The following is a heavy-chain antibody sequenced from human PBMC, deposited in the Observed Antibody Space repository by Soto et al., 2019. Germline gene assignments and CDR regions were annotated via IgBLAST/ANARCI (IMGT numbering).Heavy chain of an antibody. Sequence: LRLSCAASGFTFSTYAMAWVRQAPGKGLEWVSAISGSGTTYYADSVKGRFTISRDNSKNTLYLQMTGLRAEDTAIYYCAKDHHHYDNSGPGDGMDVWGQGTTVTVSS. D-gene: IGHD3-22*01. J-gene: IGHJ6*02. CDR2: ISGSGTT. V-gene: IGHV3-23*01. CDR3: AKDHHHYDNSGPGDGMDV. CDR1: GFTFSTYA.